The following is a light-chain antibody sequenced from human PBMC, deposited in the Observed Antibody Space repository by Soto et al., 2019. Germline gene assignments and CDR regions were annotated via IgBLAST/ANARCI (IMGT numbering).Light chain of an antibody. J-gene: IGKJ4*01. CDR2: DVS. CDR1: QSVSNP. Sequence: EIVLTQSPATLSLSPGERATLSCWASQSVSNPLAWYQQRPGQSPRLLIYDVSTRATGIPARFGGSGSGTDFTLTISSLETEDFAVYYCQQRTNWPLTFGGGTKVEI. CDR3: QQRTNWPLT. V-gene: IGKV3-11*01.